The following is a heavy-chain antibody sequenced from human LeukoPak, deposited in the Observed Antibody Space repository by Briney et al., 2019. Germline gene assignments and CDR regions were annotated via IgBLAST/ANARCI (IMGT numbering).Heavy chain of an antibody. V-gene: IGHV3-30-3*01. J-gene: IGHJ4*02. Sequence: GGSLRLSCAASGFTFSSYAMHWVRQAPGKGLEWVAVISYDGSNKYYADSVKGRFTISRDNSKNTLYLQMNSLRAEDTAVYYCARGQPGVAAAGNLDYWGQGTLVTVSS. CDR1: GFTFSSYA. CDR2: ISYDGSNK. CDR3: ARGQPGVAAAGNLDY. D-gene: IGHD6-13*01.